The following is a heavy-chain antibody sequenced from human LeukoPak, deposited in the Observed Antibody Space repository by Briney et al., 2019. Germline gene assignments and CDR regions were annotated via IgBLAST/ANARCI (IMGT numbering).Heavy chain of an antibody. Sequence: SETLSLTCTVSGGSISSYYWSWIRQPPGKGLEWIGYIYYSGSTNYNPSLKSQVTISVDTSKNQFSLRLSSVTAADTAVYYCARVGTMVRGTRYGMDVWGQGTTVTVS. J-gene: IGHJ6*02. CDR2: IYYSGST. V-gene: IGHV4-59*01. CDR3: ARVGTMVRGTRYGMDV. D-gene: IGHD3-10*01. CDR1: GGSISSYY.